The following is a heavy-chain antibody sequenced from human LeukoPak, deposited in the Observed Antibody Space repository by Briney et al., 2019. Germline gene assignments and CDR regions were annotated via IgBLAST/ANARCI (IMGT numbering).Heavy chain of an antibody. V-gene: IGHV4-59*01. CDR3: AREGYSYGSLGY. D-gene: IGHD5-18*01. CDR2: IYYSGST. J-gene: IGHJ4*02. CDR1: GGSISSYY. Sequence: SETLSLTCTVSGGSISSYYWSWIRQPPGKGLEWIGYIYYSGSTNYNPSLKSRVTISVDTSKNQFSLKLSSVTAADTAVYYCAREGYSYGSLGYWGQGTLVTVSS.